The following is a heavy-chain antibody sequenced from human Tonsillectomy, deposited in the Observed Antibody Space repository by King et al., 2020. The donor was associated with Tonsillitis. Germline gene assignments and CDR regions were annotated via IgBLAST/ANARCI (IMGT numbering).Heavy chain of an antibody. V-gene: IGHV3-21*01. CDR2: ITGNSGYI. CDR1: GLIFSDST. D-gene: IGHD3-22*01. Sequence: VQLVESGGGLVKPGGSLRLSCIASGLIFSDSTFIWVRQAPGKGLEWLSSITGNSGYIHYADSVRGRFTISRDNTQNSLFLRMSGLRAEDTAIYYCARVATTYYDTRGYYSNFFDYWGQGALVTVSS. J-gene: IGHJ4*02. CDR3: ARVATTYYDTRGYYSNFFDY.